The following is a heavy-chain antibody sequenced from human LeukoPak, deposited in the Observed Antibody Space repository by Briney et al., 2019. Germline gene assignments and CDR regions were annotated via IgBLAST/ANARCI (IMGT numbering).Heavy chain of an antibody. V-gene: IGHV3-23*01. CDR2: ISGSGGST. Sequence: GGSLRLSCAASGFTFSSYAMSWVRQAPGKGLEWVSAISGSGGSTYYADSVKGRFTISRDNSKNTLYLQMNSLRAEDTAVYYCAKDQKYCSGGSCYSGNWFDPWGQGTLVTVSS. J-gene: IGHJ5*02. CDR1: GFTFSSYA. CDR3: AKDQKYCSGGSCYSGNWFDP. D-gene: IGHD2-15*01.